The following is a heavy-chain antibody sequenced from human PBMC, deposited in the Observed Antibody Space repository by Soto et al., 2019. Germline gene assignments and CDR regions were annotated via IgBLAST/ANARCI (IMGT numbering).Heavy chain of an antibody. D-gene: IGHD3-22*01. CDR2: IIPIFGTA. Sequence: SVKVSCKASGGTFSSYAISWVRQAPGQGLEWMGGIIPIFGTASYAQKFQGRVTITADKSTSTAYMELSSLRSEDTAVYYCASIQGYYDSSGYYDLNWFDPWGQGTLVTVSS. V-gene: IGHV1-69*06. CDR1: GGTFSSYA. J-gene: IGHJ5*02. CDR3: ASIQGYYDSSGYYDLNWFDP.